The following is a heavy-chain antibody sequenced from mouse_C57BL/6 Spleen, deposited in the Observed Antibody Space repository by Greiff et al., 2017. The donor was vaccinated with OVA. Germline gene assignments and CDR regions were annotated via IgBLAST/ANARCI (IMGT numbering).Heavy chain of an antibody. CDR1: GFTFSSYA. Sequence: EVKVVESGGGLVKPGGSLKLSCAASGFTFSSYAMSWVRQTPEKRLEWVATISDGGSYTYYPDNVKGRFPISRDNAKNNLYLQMSHLQSEDTAMYYCARNYGSSYYFDYWGQGTTLTVSS. D-gene: IGHD1-1*01. J-gene: IGHJ2*01. V-gene: IGHV5-4*03. CDR3: ARNYGSSYYFDY. CDR2: ISDGGSYT.